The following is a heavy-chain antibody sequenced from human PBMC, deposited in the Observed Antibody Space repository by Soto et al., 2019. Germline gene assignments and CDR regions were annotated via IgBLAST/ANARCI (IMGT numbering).Heavy chain of an antibody. CDR3: ARVIVRTSYSDRSGYYFKY. J-gene: IGHJ4*02. V-gene: IGHV3-33*01. Sequence: LRLSCAASGFTFSSYAMHWVRQAPGKGLEWVGFIWYDGSNTFYAESVKGRFTISRDNSKNTVYLQINALRAEDTAVYYCARVIVRTSYSDRSGYYFKYWGQGTLVTVSS. CDR2: IWYDGSNT. CDR1: GFTFSSYA. D-gene: IGHD3-22*01.